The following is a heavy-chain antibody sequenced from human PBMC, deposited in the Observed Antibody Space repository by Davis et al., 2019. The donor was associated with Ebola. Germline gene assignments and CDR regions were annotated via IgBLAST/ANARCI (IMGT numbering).Heavy chain of an antibody. CDR2: INTNTGNP. CDR3: ATLYIGAFDI. D-gene: IGHD3-3*01. J-gene: IGHJ3*02. Sequence: ASVKVSCKASGYTFKNSAISWVRQAPGQGLEWMGWINTNTGNPTYAQGFTGRFVFSLDTSVSTAYLQISSLKAEDTAVYYCATLYIGAFDIWGQGTMVTVSS. V-gene: IGHV7-4-1*02. CDR1: GYTFKNSA.